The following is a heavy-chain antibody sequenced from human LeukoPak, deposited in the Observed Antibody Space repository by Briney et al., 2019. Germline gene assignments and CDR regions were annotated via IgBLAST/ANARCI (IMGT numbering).Heavy chain of an antibody. Sequence: ASVKVSCKASGYTFTSNGISWVRQAPGQGLEWMGWISAYNGNTNYAQKLQGRVTMTTDTSTSTAYMELRSLRSDDTAVYYCARRGAVSTVTTGVYYYYYMDVWGKGTTVTVSS. CDR3: ARRGAVSTVTTGVYYYYYMDV. V-gene: IGHV1-18*01. CDR2: ISAYNGNT. CDR1: GYTFTSNG. D-gene: IGHD4-17*01. J-gene: IGHJ6*03.